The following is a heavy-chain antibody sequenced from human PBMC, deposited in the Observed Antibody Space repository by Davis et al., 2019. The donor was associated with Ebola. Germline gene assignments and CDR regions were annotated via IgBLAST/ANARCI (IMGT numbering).Heavy chain of an antibody. V-gene: IGHV1-18*01. Sequence: AASVNVSCKASGYTFTRYCITWVRQAPGQGLEWMGWISAYNGNIKYAQKFQGRVTMTTDTSTSTAYMELRNLRSEDTAVYYCARDTGMVTGYYEDVWGKGTTVTVSS. CDR3: ARDTGMVTGYYEDV. J-gene: IGHJ6*03. CDR1: GYTFTRYC. D-gene: IGHD3-10*01. CDR2: ISAYNGNI.